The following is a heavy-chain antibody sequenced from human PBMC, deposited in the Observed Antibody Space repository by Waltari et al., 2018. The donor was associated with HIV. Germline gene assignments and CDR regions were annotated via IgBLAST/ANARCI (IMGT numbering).Heavy chain of an antibody. V-gene: IGHV4-30-4*01. CDR2: IYYSGST. Sequence: QVQLQESGPGLGKPSQTLSLTCTVSGGSHSSGDYYWSWIRPPPGKGLEWIGYIYYSGSTYYNPSLKSRVTISVDTSKNQFSLKLRSVTAADTAVYYCARVRGPYASSGYFQYYFDYWGQGTLVTVSS. CDR1: GGSHSSGDYY. D-gene: IGHD3-22*01. CDR3: ARVRGPYASSGYFQYYFDY. J-gene: IGHJ4*02.